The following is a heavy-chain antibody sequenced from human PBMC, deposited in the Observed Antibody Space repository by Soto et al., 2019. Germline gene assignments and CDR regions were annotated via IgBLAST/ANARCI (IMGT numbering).Heavy chain of an antibody. V-gene: IGHV3-74*01. D-gene: IGHD4-4*01. CDR2: INSDGSST. CDR3: ARQKVNTHWYFDL. Sequence: EVQLVESGGGLVQPGGSLRLSCAASGFTFSSYWMHWVRQAPGKGLVWVSHINSDGSSTSYADSVKGRFTISRDNAKNTLYLQMNSLRVEDTAVYYCARQKVNTHWYFDLWGRGTLVTVSS. CDR1: GFTFSSYW. J-gene: IGHJ2*01.